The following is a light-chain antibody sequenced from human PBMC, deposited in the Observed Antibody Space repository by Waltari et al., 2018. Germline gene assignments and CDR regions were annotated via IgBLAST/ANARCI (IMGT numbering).Light chain of an antibody. Sequence: QSALTQPASLSGSPGQSITMSCTGTSSDVGTYNVVSWYQQHPGKAPKLMIYEDTRRPSGFSNRFSGSKSGNTASLTISGLQPEDEADYYCCSYGGSNTPKVFGGGTKLTVL. CDR3: CSYGGSNTPKV. CDR2: EDT. V-gene: IGLV2-23*01. J-gene: IGLJ3*02. CDR1: SSDVGTYNV.